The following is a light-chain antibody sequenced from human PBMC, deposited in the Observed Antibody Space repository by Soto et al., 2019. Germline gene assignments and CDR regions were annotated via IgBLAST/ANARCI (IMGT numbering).Light chain of an antibody. J-gene: IGLJ1*01. CDR2: EVS. CDR3: SSYTSSSTYV. Sequence: QSALTQPASVSGSPGQSITISCTGTSSDVDDYNYVSWYQQHPGKAPKLMIYEVSNRPSGVSNRFSGSKSGNTASLTISGLQAEDEADDYCSSYTSSSTYVFGTGTKVTVL. CDR1: SSDVDDYNY. V-gene: IGLV2-14*01.